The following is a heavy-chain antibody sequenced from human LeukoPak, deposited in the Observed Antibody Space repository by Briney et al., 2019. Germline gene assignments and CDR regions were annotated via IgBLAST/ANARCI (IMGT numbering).Heavy chain of an antibody. CDR2: IIPIFGTA. CDR3: ARGWDYDSGGRPTAYVC. Sequence: ASVKVSCKASGGTFSNYAINWVRQAPGQGLEWMGGIIPIFGTANYAQKFQGRVTITADKSTSTVYMELNSLKSEDTAVYYCARGWDYDSGGRPTAYVCWGQGTLVTVSS. V-gene: IGHV1-69*06. J-gene: IGHJ4*02. CDR1: GGTFSNYA. D-gene: IGHD3-22*01.